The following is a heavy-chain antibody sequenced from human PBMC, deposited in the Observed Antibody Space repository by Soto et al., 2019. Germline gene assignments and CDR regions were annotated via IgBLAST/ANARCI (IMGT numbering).Heavy chain of an antibody. CDR1: GGSISRYY. D-gene: IGHD3-10*01. J-gene: IGHJ6*03. Sequence: SETLSLTCTVSGGSISRYYLSWVRRPPGQGLEWIGYIYYSGSTNYNPSLKSRVTISVDTSQNPFSLHLRSVTAADTAVYYCAPLLSSGWDYYYMDVWGKGTPVTVSS. CDR2: IYYSGST. CDR3: APLLSSGWDYYYMDV. V-gene: IGHV4-59*01.